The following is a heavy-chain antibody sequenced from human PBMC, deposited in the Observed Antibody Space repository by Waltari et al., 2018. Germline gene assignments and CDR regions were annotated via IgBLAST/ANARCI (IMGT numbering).Heavy chain of an antibody. V-gene: IGHV3-33*01. Sequence: QVQLVESGGGVVQPGRSLRLSCAASGFTFSSYGMHWGRPAPGKGLEWVAVIWYDGSNKYYADSVKGRFTISRDNSKNTLYLQMNSLRAEDTAVYYCALAYCGGDCYWGAYYWGQGTLVTVSS. D-gene: IGHD2-21*02. CDR3: ALAYCGGDCYWGAYY. CDR1: GFTFSSYG. CDR2: IWYDGSNK. J-gene: IGHJ4*02.